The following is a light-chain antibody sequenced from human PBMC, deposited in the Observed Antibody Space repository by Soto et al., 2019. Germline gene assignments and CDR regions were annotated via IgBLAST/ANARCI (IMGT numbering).Light chain of an antibody. CDR2: GTS. CDR3: QQYGSAPLT. J-gene: IGKJ1*01. V-gene: IGKV3-20*01. Sequence: PGETATLSCRASQSVSSNSLGWYQQKPGQAPRLLIYGTSSRATGIADRFSGSGSGTDFTLTISRLEPEDFAVYYCQQYGSAPLTFGQGTKVEVK. CDR1: QSVSSNS.